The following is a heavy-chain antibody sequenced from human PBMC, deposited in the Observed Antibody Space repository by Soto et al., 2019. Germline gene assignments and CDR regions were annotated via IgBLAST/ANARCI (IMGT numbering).Heavy chain of an antibody. D-gene: IGHD2-15*01. V-gene: IGHV1-58*01. J-gene: IGHJ5*02. CDR3: AALYCSGGSCYRKYNWFDP. CDR1: GFTFTSSA. Sequence: SVKVSCKASGFTFTSSAVQWVRQARGQRLEWIGWIVVGSGNTNYAQKFQERVTITRDMSTSTAYMELSSLRSEDTAVYYCAALYCSGGSCYRKYNWFDPWGQGTLVTVS. CDR2: IVVGSGNT.